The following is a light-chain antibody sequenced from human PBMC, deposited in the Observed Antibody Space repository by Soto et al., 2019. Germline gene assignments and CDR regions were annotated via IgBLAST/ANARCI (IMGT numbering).Light chain of an antibody. Sequence: EIVLTQSPVTLSLSPGERATLSCRASQSVTTFLAWYQQKPGQAPRLLIYDASKRATGIPARFSGSGSGTDFTHTISSRYPEDCAGYYCQQRTNWPLTFGGGTKVEIK. J-gene: IGKJ4*01. CDR3: QQRTNWPLT. V-gene: IGKV3-11*01. CDR2: DAS. CDR1: QSVTTF.